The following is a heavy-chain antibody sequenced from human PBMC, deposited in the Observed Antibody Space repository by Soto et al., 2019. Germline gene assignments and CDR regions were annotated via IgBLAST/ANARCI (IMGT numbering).Heavy chain of an antibody. CDR3: ASDHPATPSCQEGDYYGMDV. CDR1: GGSISSYY. D-gene: IGHD2-2*01. V-gene: IGHV4-59*01. Sequence: SETLSLTCTVSGGSISSYYWSWIRQPPGKGLEWIGYIYYSGSTNYNPSLKSRVTISVDTSKNQFSLKLSSVTAADTAVYYCASDHPATPSCQEGDYYGMDVWGQGTTVTVSS. J-gene: IGHJ6*02. CDR2: IYYSGST.